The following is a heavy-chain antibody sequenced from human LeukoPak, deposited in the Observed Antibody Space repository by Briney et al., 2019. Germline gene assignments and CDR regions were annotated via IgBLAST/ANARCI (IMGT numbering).Heavy chain of an antibody. CDR1: GFTFSTYA. Sequence: PGGSLRLSCAASGFTFSTYAMSWVRQAPGEGLQWVSGISNSGDSTYYLDSVKGRFTISRDNSKNTLHLQMSSLRAEDTALYYCVKDRCDRATCPEVWGQGTLVTVSS. CDR2: ISNSGDST. V-gene: IGHV3-23*01. J-gene: IGHJ4*02. D-gene: IGHD1-14*01. CDR3: VKDRCDRATCPEV.